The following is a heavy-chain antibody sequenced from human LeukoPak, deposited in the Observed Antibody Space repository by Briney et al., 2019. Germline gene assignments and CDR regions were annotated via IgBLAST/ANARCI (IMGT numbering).Heavy chain of an antibody. CDR2: IYTGETT. Sequence: AGGSLRLSCAASGFTVSGTHMSWVRQAPGKGLEWVSAIYTGETTYYSDSVEGRFTISRDKSKNTLYLQMDSLRVEDTAVYYCARDQATSGGGLDSWGQGTLVTVSS. J-gene: IGHJ4*02. CDR1: GFTVSGTH. V-gene: IGHV3-53*01. CDR3: ARDQATSGGGLDS. D-gene: IGHD3-16*01.